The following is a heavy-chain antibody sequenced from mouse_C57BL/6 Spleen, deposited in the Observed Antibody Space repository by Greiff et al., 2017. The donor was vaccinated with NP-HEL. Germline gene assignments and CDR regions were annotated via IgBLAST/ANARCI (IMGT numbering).Heavy chain of an antibody. D-gene: IGHD2-5*01. CDR1: GFTFSSYG. Sequence: EVKLMESGGDLVKPGGSLKLSCAASGFTFSSYGMSWVRQTPDKRLEWVATISSGGSYTYYPDSVKGRFTISRDNAKNTLYLQMSSLKSEDTAMYYCASYYSNYFDYWGQGTTLTVSS. J-gene: IGHJ2*01. CDR3: ASYYSNYFDY. CDR2: ISSGGSYT. V-gene: IGHV5-6*01.